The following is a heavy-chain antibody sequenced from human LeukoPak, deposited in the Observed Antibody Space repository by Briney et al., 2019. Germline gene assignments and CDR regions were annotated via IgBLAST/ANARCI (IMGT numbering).Heavy chain of an antibody. V-gene: IGHV3-7*05. D-gene: IGHD5-18*01. Sequence: GVAQPVPCLPSRFTFRRRWMIWVHPAPAKGLEGLADKKQDGSQEFYVDSLKGRFTISRDNAKNSLYLQMNSLRVEDTAVYYCTRDRYGDWGQGTLVTVSS. CDR2: KKQDGSQE. CDR1: RFTFRRRW. J-gene: IGHJ4*02. CDR3: TRDRYGD.